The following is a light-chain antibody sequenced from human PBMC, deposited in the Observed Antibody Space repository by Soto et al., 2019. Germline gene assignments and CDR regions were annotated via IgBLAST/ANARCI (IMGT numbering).Light chain of an antibody. Sequence: TQSPGTLSLSPGERATLSCRASQSVSNNYLAWYQQKPGQAHRLVIYGASNRATGIQDRFSASGSGTDFTLTISRLEPEDFAVYYCQQYISSPLTFGQGTKVDIK. V-gene: IGKV3-20*01. CDR2: GAS. J-gene: IGKJ1*01. CDR1: QSVSNNY. CDR3: QQYISSPLT.